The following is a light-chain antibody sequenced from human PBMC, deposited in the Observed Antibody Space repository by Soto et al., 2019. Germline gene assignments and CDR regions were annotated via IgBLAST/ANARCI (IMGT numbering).Light chain of an antibody. V-gene: IGKV3-20*01. CDR2: GAS. CDR3: QQYGRSLT. CDR1: QSVSSSN. J-gene: IGKJ4*01. Sequence: EIVLTQSPGTLSLSPGERVTLSCRASQSVSSSNLAWYQQKPGQAPRLLTYGASSRATGIPDRFSGSGSGTDFTLTISRLEPEDFVMYYCQQYGRSLTFGGGTKVDIK.